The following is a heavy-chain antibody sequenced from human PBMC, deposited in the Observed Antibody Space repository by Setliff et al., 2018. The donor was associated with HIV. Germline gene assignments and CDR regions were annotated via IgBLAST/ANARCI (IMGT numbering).Heavy chain of an antibody. CDR2: IYTSGST. V-gene: IGHV4-4*07. CDR3: MKGEHGVDY. J-gene: IGHJ4*02. D-gene: IGHD2-8*01. Sequence: SETLSLTCTVSGGSISSYYWSWIRQPAGKGLEWIGRIYTSGSTNYNPSLKSRVSISVDTSKNRFSLKLSPVTAADTAVYYCMKGEHGVDYWGQGTLVTVSS. CDR1: GGSISSYY.